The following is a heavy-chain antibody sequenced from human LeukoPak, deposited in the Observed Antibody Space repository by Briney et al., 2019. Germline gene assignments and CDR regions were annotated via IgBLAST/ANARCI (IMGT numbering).Heavy chain of an antibody. Sequence: TPSETLSLTCAVYGGSFSGYYWSWIRQPPGKGLEWIGEINHSGSTNYNPSLKSRVTISVDTSKNQFSLKLSSVTAADTAVYYCAVDSSGYATSYWYFDLWGRGTLVTVSS. CDR1: GGSFSGYY. CDR3: AVDSSGYATSYWYFDL. V-gene: IGHV4-34*01. J-gene: IGHJ2*01. D-gene: IGHD3-22*01. CDR2: INHSGST.